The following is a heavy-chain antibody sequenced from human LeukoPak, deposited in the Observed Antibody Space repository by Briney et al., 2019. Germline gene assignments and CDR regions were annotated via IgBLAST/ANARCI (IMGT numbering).Heavy chain of an antibody. V-gene: IGHV3-23*01. CDR2: ISGRGGHT. J-gene: IGHJ6*03. CDR3: AKGGVATMRDGYNYYYYYMEV. Sequence: PGGSLRLSCAASGITFTSHAMSWVRQAPGKGLEWGSLISGRGGHTYYGDSVKGRFTISRDNSKSTLYLQINSLRAEDTAVYYCAKGGVATMRDGYNYYYYYMEVWGRGTTVTVSS. D-gene: IGHD5-24*01. CDR1: GITFTSHA.